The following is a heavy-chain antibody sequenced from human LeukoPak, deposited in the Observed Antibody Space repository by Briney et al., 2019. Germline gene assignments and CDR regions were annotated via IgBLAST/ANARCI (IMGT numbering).Heavy chain of an antibody. CDR3: ARVFPTKEEIGGRDGYYFDY. Sequence: SETLSLTCTVSGDSISRSTNYWGWIRQPPGRGLEWVVSMYYGGSTYYNPSLKSRVTISVDTSKNQFSLKMSSVTAADTAVYYCARVFPTKEEIGGRDGYYFDYWGQGTLVTVSS. CDR1: GDSISRSTNY. CDR2: MYYGGST. J-gene: IGHJ4*02. V-gene: IGHV4-39*01. D-gene: IGHD5-24*01.